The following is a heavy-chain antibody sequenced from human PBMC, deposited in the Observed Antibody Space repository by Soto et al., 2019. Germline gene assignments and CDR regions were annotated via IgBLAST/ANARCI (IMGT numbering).Heavy chain of an antibody. J-gene: IGHJ4*02. D-gene: IGHD3-22*01. Sequence: GGSLRLSCAASGFTFDDYAMHWVRQAPGKGLEWVSGIAWNSDNIAYANSVKGRFTISRDNAKNSLYLQMSSLRAEDTAFYYCAKDRVNYYASNYSYYYFDYWGQGTLVTVYS. CDR1: GFTFDDYA. CDR2: IAWNSDNI. V-gene: IGHV3-9*01. CDR3: AKDRVNYYASNYSYYYFDY.